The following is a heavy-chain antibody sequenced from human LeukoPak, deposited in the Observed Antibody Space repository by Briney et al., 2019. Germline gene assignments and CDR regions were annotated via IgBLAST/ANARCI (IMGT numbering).Heavy chain of an antibody. D-gene: IGHD5-18*01. V-gene: IGHV3-21*01. CDR2: ISSSSSYI. CDR1: GFTFSSYS. CDR3: ARANVPRGYSYGVFDY. Sequence: GGSLRLSCAASGFTFSSYSMNWVRQAPGKGLEWVPSISSSSSYIYYADSVKGRFTISRDSAKNSLYLQMSGLRVEDTAVYYCARANVPRGYSYGVFDYWGQGTLVTVSS. J-gene: IGHJ4*02.